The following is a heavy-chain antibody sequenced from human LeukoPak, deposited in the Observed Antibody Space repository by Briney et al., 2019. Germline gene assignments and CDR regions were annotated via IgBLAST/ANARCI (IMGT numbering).Heavy chain of an antibody. CDR1: GFTFSSYA. Sequence: GGSLRLSCAASGFTFSSYAMSWVRQAPGKGLEWVPAISDSGGSTYYADSVKGRFTISRDNSKNTLYLQMNSLRAEDTAVYYCANLKGGVGATNYFDYWGQGTLVTVSS. J-gene: IGHJ4*02. CDR3: ANLKGGVGATNYFDY. D-gene: IGHD1-26*01. CDR2: ISDSGGST. V-gene: IGHV3-23*01.